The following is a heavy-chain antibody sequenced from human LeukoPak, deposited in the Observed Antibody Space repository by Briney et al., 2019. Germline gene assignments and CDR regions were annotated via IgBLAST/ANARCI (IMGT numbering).Heavy chain of an antibody. D-gene: IGHD3-10*01. CDR3: ARVHWVVRGVRLYYFDY. CDR2: INHSGST. CDR1: GVSFSGYY. Sequence: SETLSLTCAVYGVSFSGYYWRWIRQPPGKGLEWIGEINHSGSTNYNPSLKSRVTISVDTSKNQFSLKLSSVTAADTAVYYCARVHWVVRGVRLYYFDYWGQGTLVTVSS. J-gene: IGHJ4*02. V-gene: IGHV4-34*01.